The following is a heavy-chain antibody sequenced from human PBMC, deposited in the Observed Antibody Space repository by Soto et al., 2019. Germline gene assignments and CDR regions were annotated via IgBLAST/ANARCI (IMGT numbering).Heavy chain of an antibody. CDR3: ARDSPPVNY. Sequence: QVQLVQSGAEVKKPGASVKVSCKASGYTFTSYGVSWVRQAPGQGLEWMGWISAYNGNTKYAQKLQGRVTMTTGTSTNTSYRDLRSLRSDDTAVYYCARDSPPVNYWGQGTLVTVSS. V-gene: IGHV1-18*01. CDR2: ISAYNGNT. J-gene: IGHJ4*02. CDR1: GYTFTSYG.